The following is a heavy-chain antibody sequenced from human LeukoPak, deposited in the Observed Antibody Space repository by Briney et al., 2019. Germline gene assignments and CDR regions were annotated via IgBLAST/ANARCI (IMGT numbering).Heavy chain of an antibody. CDR2: ISSGSSYI. V-gene: IGHV3-21*01. D-gene: IGHD5-12*01. CDR3: ARDRGLYSGYDLSYFDY. CDR1: GFTFTSYS. J-gene: IGHJ4*02. Sequence: PGGSLRLSCAASGFTFTSYSMNWVRRAPGKGLEWVSSISSGSSYIYYADSVKGRITISRDNAKNSLYLHMNSLRAEDTAVYYCARDRGLYSGYDLSYFDYWGQGTLVTVSS.